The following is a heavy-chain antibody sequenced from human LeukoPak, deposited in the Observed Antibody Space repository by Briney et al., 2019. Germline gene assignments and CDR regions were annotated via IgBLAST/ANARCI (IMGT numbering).Heavy chain of an antibody. V-gene: IGHV4-59*01. CDR3: ASHDYSDSLHWFFDL. CDR2: TYDSGNT. Sequence: SETLSLTCSVSGGFISSYYWNWIRQPPGKGLEWIGYTYDSGNTDYNPSFRGRVTISVDRSKNQFSLKLRSVTAADTAVYYCASHDYSDSLHWFFDLWGRGTLVTVSS. CDR1: GGFISSYY. J-gene: IGHJ2*01. D-gene: IGHD4-11*01.